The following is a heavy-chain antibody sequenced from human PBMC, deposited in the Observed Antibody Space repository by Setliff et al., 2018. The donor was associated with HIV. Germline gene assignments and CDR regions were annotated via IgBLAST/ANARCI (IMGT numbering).Heavy chain of an antibody. V-gene: IGHV3-23*01. CDR3: AKGPIIAAAGTFDY. J-gene: IGHJ4*02. D-gene: IGHD6-13*01. CDR1: GFTFGDYA. Sequence: GGSLRLSCTASGFTFGDYAMSWVRQAPGKGLEWVSAISGSGGSTYYADSVKGRFTISRDNSKNTLYLQMNSLRAEDTAVYYCAKGPIIAAAGTFDYWGQGTLVTVSS. CDR2: ISGSGGST.